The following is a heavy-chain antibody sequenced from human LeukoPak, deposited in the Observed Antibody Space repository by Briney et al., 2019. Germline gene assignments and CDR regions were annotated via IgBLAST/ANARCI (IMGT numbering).Heavy chain of an antibody. V-gene: IGHV1-2*02. CDR1: GYTFTGYY. D-gene: IGHD3-16*01. J-gene: IGHJ4*02. Sequence: ASVKVSCKASGYTFTGYYMHWVRQAPGQGLEGMGWINPNSGGTNYAQKFQGRVTMTRDTSISTAYMELSRLRSDDTAVYYCARYRTMITFGGAFDYWGQGTLVTVSS. CDR3: ARYRTMITFGGAFDY. CDR2: INPNSGGT.